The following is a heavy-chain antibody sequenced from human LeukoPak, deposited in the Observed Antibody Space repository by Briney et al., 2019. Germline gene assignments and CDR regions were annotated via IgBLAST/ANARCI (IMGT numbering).Heavy chain of an antibody. CDR1: GYTLTELS. Sequence: ASVKVSCKVSGYTLTELSMHWVRQAPGKGLEWMGGFDPEDGETIYAQKFQGRVTMTEDTSTDTAYMELSSLRSEDTAVYYCATGVMVRGSMDVWGQGTTVTVSS. D-gene: IGHD3-10*01. V-gene: IGHV1-24*01. CDR2: FDPEDGET. J-gene: IGHJ6*02. CDR3: ATGVMVRGSMDV.